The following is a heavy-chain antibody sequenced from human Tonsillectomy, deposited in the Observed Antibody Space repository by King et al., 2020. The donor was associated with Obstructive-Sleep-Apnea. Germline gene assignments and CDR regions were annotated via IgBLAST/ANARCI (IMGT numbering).Heavy chain of an antibody. J-gene: IGHJ4*02. CDR3: ATDSVVGGSYRFDF. CDR1: GCSISSYY. CDR2: IYDNGNT. D-gene: IGHD1-26*01. V-gene: IGHV4-59*01. Sequence: QLQESGPGLVKPSETLSLTCTVSGCSISSYYWNWIRQPPGKGLEWIGYIYDNGNTNYNPSPESRVNISEDTSKNQFSLELSSVTAADTAMYYCATDSVVGGSYRFDFWGQGTLVTVSS.